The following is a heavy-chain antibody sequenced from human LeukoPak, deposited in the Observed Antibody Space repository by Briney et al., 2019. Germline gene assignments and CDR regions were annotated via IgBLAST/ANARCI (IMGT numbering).Heavy chain of an antibody. CDR3: ARDQSWMHRGAFDI. V-gene: IGHV3-30-3*01. CDR2: ISYDGSNK. D-gene: IGHD3-10*01. Sequence: GGSLRLSCAASGFTFSSYAMHWVRQAPGKGLEWVAVISYDGSNKYYADSVKGRFTISRDNSKNTLYLQMNSLRAEDTAVYYCARDQSWMHRGAFDIWGQGTMVTISS. CDR1: GFTFSSYA. J-gene: IGHJ3*02.